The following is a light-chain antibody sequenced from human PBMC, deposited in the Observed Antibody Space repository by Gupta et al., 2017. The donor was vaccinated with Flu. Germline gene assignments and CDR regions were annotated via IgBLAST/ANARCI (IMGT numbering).Light chain of an antibody. CDR3: QQYDCTPWT. V-gene: IGKV4-1*01. CDR1: QSGCFSSNNKSY. J-gene: IGKJ1*01. Sequence: DIVMTQSPDSLSVSLGARATITCRSSQSGCFSSNNKSYLAWYQQKLGQPPNLLIYWASTRESGVPDRFSGSGSATDFTLTISIRHAEDVAVYYCQQYDCTPWTFGQGTKVEIK. CDR2: WAS.